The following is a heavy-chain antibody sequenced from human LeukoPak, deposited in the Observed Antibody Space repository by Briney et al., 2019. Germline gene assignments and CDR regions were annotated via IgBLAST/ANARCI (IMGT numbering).Heavy chain of an antibody. D-gene: IGHD2-2*01. J-gene: IGHJ5*02. CDR2: ISSSSSYI. Sequence: GGSLRLSCAASGFTFSSYSMNWVRQAPGKGLEWVSSISSSSSYIYYADSVKGRFTISRDNGKNSLYLQMNSLRAEDTAVYYCARDEEDIVVVPAAIRWFDPWGQGTLVTVSS. CDR3: ARDEEDIVVVPAAIRWFDP. CDR1: GFTFSSYS. V-gene: IGHV3-21*01.